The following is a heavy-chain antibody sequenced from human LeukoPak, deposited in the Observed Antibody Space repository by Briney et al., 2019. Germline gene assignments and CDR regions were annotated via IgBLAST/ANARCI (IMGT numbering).Heavy chain of an antibody. Sequence: GGSLRLSCAASGFTFSSYNMNWVRQAPGKGREWVSYISSSGSTIYYADSVKGRFTISRDNAKNSLYLQMNSLRAEDTAVYYCAREEVVPAAMGYWGQGTLVTVSS. J-gene: IGHJ4*02. V-gene: IGHV3-48*04. CDR2: ISSSGSTI. CDR1: GFTFSSYN. D-gene: IGHD2-2*01. CDR3: AREEVVPAAMGY.